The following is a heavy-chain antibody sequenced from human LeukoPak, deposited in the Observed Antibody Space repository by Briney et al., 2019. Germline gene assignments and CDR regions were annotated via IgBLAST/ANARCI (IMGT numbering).Heavy chain of an antibody. CDR2: IYTSGRT. J-gene: IGHJ4*02. V-gene: IGHV4-4*07. CDR1: GGSISSSY. CDR3: ARGAHPQWPPMQY. Sequence: SETLSLTCTVSGGSISSSYWSWIRQPAGKGLEWIGRIYTSGRTNNNPSLKSRVTMSVDTSKNQLSLNLTSVTAADTGVYYCARGAHPQWPPMQYWGQGSLVTVSS. D-gene: IGHD6-19*01.